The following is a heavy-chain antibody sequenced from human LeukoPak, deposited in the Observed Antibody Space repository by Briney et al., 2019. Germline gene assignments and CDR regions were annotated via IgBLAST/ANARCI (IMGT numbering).Heavy chain of an antibody. V-gene: IGHV1-18*01. CDR2: ISAYNGNT. Sequence: ASVTVSFKASGYTFTSYGISWVRQAPGQGLEWMGWISAYNGNTNYAQKLQGRVTMTTDTSTSTAYMELRSLRSDDTAVYYCARGAYYYDSSGLNYYYYGMDVWGQGTTVTVSS. CDR3: ARGAYYYDSSGLNYYYYGMDV. D-gene: IGHD3-22*01. J-gene: IGHJ6*02. CDR1: GYTFTSYG.